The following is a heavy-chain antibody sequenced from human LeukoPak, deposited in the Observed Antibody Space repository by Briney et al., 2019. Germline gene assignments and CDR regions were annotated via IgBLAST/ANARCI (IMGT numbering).Heavy chain of an antibody. D-gene: IGHD7-27*01. Sequence: HPGGSLRLSCAASGFTFSSYGMHWVRQAPGKGLEWVAVISYDGSNKYYADSVKGRFTISRDNSKNTLYLQMNSLRAEDTAVYYCATLGTEYYFDYWGQGTLVTVSS. J-gene: IGHJ4*02. CDR2: ISYDGSNK. CDR1: GFTFSSYG. V-gene: IGHV3-30*03. CDR3: ATLGTEYYFDY.